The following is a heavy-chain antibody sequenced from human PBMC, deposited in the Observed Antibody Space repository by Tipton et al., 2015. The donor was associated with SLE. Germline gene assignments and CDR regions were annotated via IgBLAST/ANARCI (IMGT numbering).Heavy chain of an antibody. CDR1: GGSISSYY. CDR3: ARHDGYYDRTFQH. V-gene: IGHV4-59*08. J-gene: IGHJ1*01. Sequence: PGLVKPSETLSLSCTVSGGSISSYYWSWIWQPPGKGLEWIGYMYYSGSTNYNPSLKSRVTMSVDTSKNQFSLKLSSVTAADTAVYYCARHDGYYDRTFQHWGQGTLVTVSS. CDR2: MYYSGST. D-gene: IGHD3-22*01.